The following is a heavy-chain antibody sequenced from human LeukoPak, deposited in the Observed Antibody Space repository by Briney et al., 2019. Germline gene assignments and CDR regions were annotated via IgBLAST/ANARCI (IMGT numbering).Heavy chain of an antibody. CDR2: IYPGDSDT. D-gene: IGHD1-26*01. V-gene: IGHV5-51*01. CDR1: GYSFTSYW. J-gene: IGHJ4*02. CDR3: ARRRLSGNYRSPFDY. Sequence: GESLKISCKGSGYSFTSYWIGWVRQRPGKGLEWMGIIYPGDSDTRYSPSFQGQVTISADKSISTAYLQWSSLRASDTAIYYCARRRLSGNYRSPFDYWGQGTLVTVSS.